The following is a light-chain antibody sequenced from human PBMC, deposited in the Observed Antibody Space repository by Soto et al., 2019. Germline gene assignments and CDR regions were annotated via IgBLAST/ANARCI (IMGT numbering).Light chain of an antibody. CDR3: QQYTNLPLT. CDR1: QSISSW. V-gene: IGKV1-5*01. J-gene: IGKJ4*01. CDR2: EAS. Sequence: DIQMTQSPSTLSASVGDRVTITCRASQSISSWLAWYQQKPGKAPKLLIHEASRLESGVPSRFSGSESGTEFTLTISGLHAEDFATCYCQQYTNLPLTFGGGTKVEIK.